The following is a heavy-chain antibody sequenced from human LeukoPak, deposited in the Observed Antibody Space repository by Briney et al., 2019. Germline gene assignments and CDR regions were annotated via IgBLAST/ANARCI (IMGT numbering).Heavy chain of an antibody. CDR1: GYTFIGYY. Sequence: ASVKVSCKASGYTFIGYYMRWVRQAPGQGLGWMGWINPNSGGTNYAQKFQGRVTMSSDTSISTAYMELGRHRSDDTAVYYRARGIVGATTGDWGQGTLVTVSS. D-gene: IGHD1-26*01. V-gene: IGHV1-2*02. CDR2: INPNSGGT. CDR3: ARGIVGATTGD. J-gene: IGHJ4*02.